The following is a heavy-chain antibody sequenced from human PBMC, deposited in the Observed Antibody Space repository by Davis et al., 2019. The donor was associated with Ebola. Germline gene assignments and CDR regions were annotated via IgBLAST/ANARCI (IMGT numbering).Heavy chain of an antibody. CDR3: ANLEWVNPDY. D-gene: IGHD3-3*01. Sequence: GSLRLSCAASGFTFSNYWMSWVRLAPGKGLEWVASIKEDGSEKYHVHSVEGRFTISRDNAKNPLYLQMNSLRAEDTAVYYCANLEWVNPDYWGQGVVVTVSS. V-gene: IGHV3-7*01. CDR1: GFTFSNYW. CDR2: IKEDGSEK. J-gene: IGHJ4*02.